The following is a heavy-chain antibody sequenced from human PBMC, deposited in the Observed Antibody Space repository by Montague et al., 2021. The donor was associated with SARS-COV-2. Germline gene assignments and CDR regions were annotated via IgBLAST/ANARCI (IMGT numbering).Heavy chain of an antibody. CDR3: ATQEDPSGWIPGPFDF. D-gene: IGHD6-19*01. J-gene: IGHJ4*02. CDR2: IYYRGST. CDR1: GGSISSSSYY. Sequence: SETLSLTCTVSGGSISSSSYYWAWIRQPPGKGPEWIGSIYYRGSTYYNPSLKSRVIISVDTSKNQLSLKLSSVTAADTAVYYCATQEDPSGWIPGPFDFWGQGTLVTVSS. V-gene: IGHV4-39*01.